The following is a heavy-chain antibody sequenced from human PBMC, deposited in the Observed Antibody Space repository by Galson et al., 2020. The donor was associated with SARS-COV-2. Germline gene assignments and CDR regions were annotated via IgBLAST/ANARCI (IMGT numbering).Heavy chain of an antibody. D-gene: IGHD6-19*01. CDR3: ARHGASSGWYEGIDY. V-gene: IGHV5-51*01. J-gene: IGHJ4*02. CDR1: GYSFTNYW. CDR2: IYPDDSYT. Sequence: GESLKISCRTSGYSFTNYWIGWVRQMPGKGLEWIGIIYPDDSYTIYSPSFQGQVTISADKSISTAFLQWSSLKASDTAIYYCARHGASSGWYEGIDYWGQGTLVTVSS.